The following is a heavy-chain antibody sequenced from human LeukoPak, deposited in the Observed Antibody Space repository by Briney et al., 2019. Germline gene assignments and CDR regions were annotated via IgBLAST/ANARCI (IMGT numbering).Heavy chain of an antibody. D-gene: IGHD5-24*01. CDR2: ISSSSSYI. V-gene: IGHV3-21*01. J-gene: IGHJ4*02. CDR3: AKLGQSGYNSYY. Sequence: PGGSLRLSCAASGFTFSSYSMNWVRQAPGKGLEWVSSISSSSSYIYYADSVKGRFTISRDNAKNSLYLQMNSLRAEDTAVYYCAKLGQSGYNSYYWGQGTLVTVSS. CDR1: GFTFSSYS.